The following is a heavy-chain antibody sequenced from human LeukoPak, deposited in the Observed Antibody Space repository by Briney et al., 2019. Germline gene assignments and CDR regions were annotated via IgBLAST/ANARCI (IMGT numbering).Heavy chain of an antibody. J-gene: IGHJ4*02. D-gene: IGHD5-12*01. Sequence: KPSETLSLTCSVSGGSISGYYWSWIRQPPGKGLEWIGYVYSSGSTDYNPSLKSRVTMSVDTSKNQFSLKLTSVTAADAAVYYCARQGDSGKYYPFDYWGQGALVIVSS. CDR3: ARQGDSGKYYPFDY. V-gene: IGHV4-59*08. CDR2: VYSSGST. CDR1: GGSISGYY.